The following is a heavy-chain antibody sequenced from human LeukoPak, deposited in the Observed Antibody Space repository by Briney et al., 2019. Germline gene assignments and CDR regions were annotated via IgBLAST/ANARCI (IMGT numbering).Heavy chain of an antibody. CDR3: ARESMVSPASYYFDY. D-gene: IGHD2-8*01. V-gene: IGHV4-34*01. Sequence: AETLSLTRAVYGGSFSGYYWSWIRQPPGKGLEWLGEINHSGSTNYNPSLKSRVTISVDTSKNQFSLKLSSVTTADTAVYYCARESMVSPASYYFDYWGQGTLVTVSS. J-gene: IGHJ4*02. CDR1: GGSFSGYY. CDR2: INHSGST.